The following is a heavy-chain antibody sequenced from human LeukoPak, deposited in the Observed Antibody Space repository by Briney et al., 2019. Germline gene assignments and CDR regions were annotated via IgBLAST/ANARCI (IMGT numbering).Heavy chain of an antibody. D-gene: IGHD1-26*01. J-gene: IGHJ5*02. CDR2: IYYSGST. Sequence: SETLSLTCTVSGGSISSSSYYWGWIRQPPGKGLEWIGSIYYSGSTYYNPSLKSRVTISVDTSKNQFSLKLSSVTAADTAVYYCARRRQTSAWELEAWFDPWGQGTLVTVSS. CDR1: GGSISSSSYY. V-gene: IGHV4-39*01. CDR3: ARRRQTSAWELEAWFDP.